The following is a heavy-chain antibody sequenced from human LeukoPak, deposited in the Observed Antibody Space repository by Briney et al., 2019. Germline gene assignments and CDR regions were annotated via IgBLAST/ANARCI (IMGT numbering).Heavy chain of an antibody. CDR2: ISWNSGSI. Sequence: GGSLRLSCAASGFTFDDYAMHWVRQAPGKGLEWVSGISWNSGSIGYPDSVKGRFTISRDNAKNSLYLQMNSLRAEDTALYYCAKEGMALDYWGQGTLVTVSA. V-gene: IGHV3-9*01. CDR3: AKEGMALDY. J-gene: IGHJ4*02. D-gene: IGHD5-24*01. CDR1: GFTFDDYA.